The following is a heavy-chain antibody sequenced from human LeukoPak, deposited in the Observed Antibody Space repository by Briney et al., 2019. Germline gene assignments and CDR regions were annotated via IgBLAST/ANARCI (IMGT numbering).Heavy chain of an antibody. V-gene: IGHV3-48*03. CDR2: ISSSGSTI. Sequence: GGSLRLSCAASGFTFSSYEMNWVRQAPGKGLERVSYISSSGSTIYYADSVKGRFTISRDNAKNSLYLQMNSLRAEDTAVYYCARVGGGVSSGYVYYFDYWGQGTLVTVSS. D-gene: IGHD3-22*01. CDR1: GFTFSSYE. CDR3: ARVGGGVSSGYVYYFDY. J-gene: IGHJ4*02.